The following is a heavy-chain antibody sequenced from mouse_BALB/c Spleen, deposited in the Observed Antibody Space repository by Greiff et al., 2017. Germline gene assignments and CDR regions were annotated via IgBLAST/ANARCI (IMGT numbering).Heavy chain of an antibody. D-gene: IGHD1-1*01. Sequence: VKLQESGAELVRPGVSVKISCKGSGYTFTDYAMHWVKQSHAKSLEWIGVISTYYGDASYNQKFKGKATMTVDKSSSTAYMELARLTSEDSAIYYCARQGGSRREFAYWGQGTLVTVSA. CDR1: GYTFTDYA. CDR2: ISTYYGDA. CDR3: ARQGGSRREFAY. V-gene: IGHV1S137*01. J-gene: IGHJ3*01.